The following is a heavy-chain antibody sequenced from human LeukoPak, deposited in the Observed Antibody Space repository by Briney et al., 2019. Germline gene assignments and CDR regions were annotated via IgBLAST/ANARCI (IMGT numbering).Heavy chain of an antibody. J-gene: IGHJ5*02. V-gene: IGHV3-7*01. D-gene: IGHD1-20*01. CDR1: GFTFSSYW. CDR2: IKQGGSGK. Sequence: GGSLRLSCAASGFTFSSYWMSWVRQAPGKGLEWVANIKQGGSGKYYVDSVKGRFTISRDNAKNSLYLQMNSLRAEDTAVYYCARDGVTGPSVCDPWGQGTLVTVSS. CDR3: ARDGVTGPSVCDP.